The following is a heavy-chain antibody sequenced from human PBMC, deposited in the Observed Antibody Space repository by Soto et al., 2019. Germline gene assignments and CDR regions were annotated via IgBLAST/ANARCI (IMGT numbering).Heavy chain of an antibody. CDR3: ATNYDSSGYYFTLDL. CDR2: ISGSGGST. Sequence: EVQLLESGGGLVQPGGSLRLSCAASGFTFSSYVMSWVRQAPGKGLEWVSAISGSGGSTYYADSVKGRFTISRDNSKNTLYLQMNSLRAEDTAVYYCATNYDSSGYYFTLDLWGRGTLVTVSS. V-gene: IGHV3-23*01. J-gene: IGHJ2*01. CDR1: GFTFSSYV. D-gene: IGHD3-22*01.